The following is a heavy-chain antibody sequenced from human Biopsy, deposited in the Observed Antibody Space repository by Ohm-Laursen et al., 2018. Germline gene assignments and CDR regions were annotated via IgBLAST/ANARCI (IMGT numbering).Heavy chain of an antibody. D-gene: IGHD3-3*01. CDR2: IYTIGDT. Sequence: TLSLTCTVSGASMTGYFWTWVRQPAGKGLEWIGHIYTIGDTTYNPSLESRVTMSLDTSENQFSLKMKSLTAANTAVYFCAREDEGLLRALDLWGQGTMVTVSS. CDR1: GASMTGYF. CDR3: AREDEGLLRALDL. V-gene: IGHV4-4*07. J-gene: IGHJ3*01.